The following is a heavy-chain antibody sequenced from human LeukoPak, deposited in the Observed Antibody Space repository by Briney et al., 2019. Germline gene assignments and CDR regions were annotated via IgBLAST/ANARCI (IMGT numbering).Heavy chain of an antibody. Sequence: PSETLSLTCTVSGGSISSSSYYWGWIRQPPGKGLEWIGSIYYSGSTCYNPSLKSRVTISVDTSKNQFSLKLSSVTAADTAVYYCARPLQLSGSHQSPYYYYMDVWGKGTTVTVSS. D-gene: IGHD3-10*01. CDR1: GGSISSSSYY. V-gene: IGHV4-39*01. CDR2: IYYSGST. CDR3: ARPLQLSGSHQSPYYYYMDV. J-gene: IGHJ6*03.